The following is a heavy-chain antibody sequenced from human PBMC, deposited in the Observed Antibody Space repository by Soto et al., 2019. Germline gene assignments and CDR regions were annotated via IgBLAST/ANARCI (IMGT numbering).Heavy chain of an antibody. V-gene: IGHV3-23*01. CDR1: GFTFSRYS. D-gene: IGHD2-2*01. Sequence: EVQLLESGGGLVQPGGSLTLSCTASGFTFSRYSMNWVRQAPGKGLEWVSVISASGGITYYADSVRGRFTISRDNSKNTVYLVMNSLRAEDTALYYCAKEDIVVPPTMLALHYWGQGTLVTVSS. J-gene: IGHJ4*02. CDR3: AKEDIVVPPTMLALHY. CDR2: ISASGGIT.